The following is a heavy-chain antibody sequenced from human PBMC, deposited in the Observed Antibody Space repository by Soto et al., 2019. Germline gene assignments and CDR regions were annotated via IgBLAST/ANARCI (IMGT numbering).Heavy chain of an antibody. CDR1: GYTFTSYD. D-gene: IGHD3-16*02. CDR3: ARERSSSKRFDP. Sequence: QVQLVQSGAEVKKPGASVKVSCEASGYTFTSYDINWVRQATGQGLEWMGWMNPNSGNTGYAQKFQGRVTMTTNTSISTAYMELSSLRSEDTAVYYCARERSSSKRFDPWGQGTLVTVSS. J-gene: IGHJ5*02. CDR2: MNPNSGNT. V-gene: IGHV1-8*01.